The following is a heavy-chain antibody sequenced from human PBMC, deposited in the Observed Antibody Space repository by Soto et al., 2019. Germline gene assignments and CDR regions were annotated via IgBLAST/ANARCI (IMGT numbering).Heavy chain of an antibody. CDR1: GCSISSYY. D-gene: IGHD5-12*01. Sequence: QVQLQESGPGLVKPSETLSLTCTVSGCSISSYYWSWIRQPPGKGLEWIGYIYYSGSTNYNPSLKSRVTISVDTSKNQFSLKLSSVTAADTAVYYCARAKRPSYSGYDHFDYWGQGTLVTVSS. CDR3: ARAKRPSYSGYDHFDY. J-gene: IGHJ4*02. V-gene: IGHV4-59*01. CDR2: IYYSGST.